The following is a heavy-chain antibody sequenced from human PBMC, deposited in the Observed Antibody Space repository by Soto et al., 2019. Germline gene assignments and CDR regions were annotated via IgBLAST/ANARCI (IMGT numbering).Heavy chain of an antibody. CDR1: GGSISSGAYS. CDR2: IYHSGST. CDR3: ARVAVGYDFDY. J-gene: IGHJ4*02. V-gene: IGHV4-30-2*01. D-gene: IGHD5-12*01. Sequence: PSETLSLTCAVSGGSISSGAYSWSWIRQPPGKGLEWIGYIYHSGSTSYSPSLKSRATISVDRSKNQFSLKLTSVTAADTAVYYCARVAVGYDFDYWGQGTLVTVSS.